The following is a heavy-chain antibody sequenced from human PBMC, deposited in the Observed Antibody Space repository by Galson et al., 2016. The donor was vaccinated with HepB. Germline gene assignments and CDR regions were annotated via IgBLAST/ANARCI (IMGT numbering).Heavy chain of an antibody. J-gene: IGHJ4*02. CDR3: AKALRRAPPYYLDL. CDR2: ISGRRTCT. Sequence: SLRLSCAASGFTFSSYVMNWVRQAPGKGLEWVSDISGRRTCTDYADSVKGRFTISRDNSKNTLFLQLNSLRVEDTAVYYCAKALRRAPPYYLDLWGQGT. V-gene: IGHV3-23*01. D-gene: IGHD3-16*01. CDR1: GFTFSSYV.